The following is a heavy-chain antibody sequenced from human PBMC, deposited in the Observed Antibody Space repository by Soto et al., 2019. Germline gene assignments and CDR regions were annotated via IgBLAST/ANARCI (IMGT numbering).Heavy chain of an antibody. J-gene: IGHJ4*02. V-gene: IGHV1-46*01. Sequence: ASVKVSCKASGYTFTSYYMHWVRQAPGQGLEWMGIINPSGGSTSYAQKLQGRVTMTTDTSTSTAYMELRSLRSDDTAVYYCARARYCSSTSCYTPNDYWGQGTLVTVSS. CDR3: ARARYCSSTSCYTPNDY. D-gene: IGHD2-2*02. CDR2: INPSGGST. CDR1: GYTFTSYY.